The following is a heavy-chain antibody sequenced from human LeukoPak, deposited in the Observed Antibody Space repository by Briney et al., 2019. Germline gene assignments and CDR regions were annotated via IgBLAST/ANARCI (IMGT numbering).Heavy chain of an antibody. CDR3: ANYYYDKSGYKN. Sequence: QPGGSLRLCCAASGFIFRSYAMSWVRQAPGKGLEWVSSISSSGGRTFYADSVKGRATISRDNSKNVLYLQVNSLRAEDTAVFYCANYYYDKSGYKNWGQGTLVTVSS. V-gene: IGHV3-23*01. D-gene: IGHD3-22*01. J-gene: IGHJ4*02. CDR1: GFIFRSYA. CDR2: ISSSGGRT.